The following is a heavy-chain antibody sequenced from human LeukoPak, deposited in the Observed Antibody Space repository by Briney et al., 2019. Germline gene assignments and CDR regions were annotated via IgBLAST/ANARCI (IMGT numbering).Heavy chain of an antibody. J-gene: IGHJ6*02. CDR3: AKGVGSSYSYYYDAMDV. CDR1: GFTFSNYA. Sequence: GGSLRLSCAASGFTFSNYAMSWVRQAPGKGLEWVSAISDSGGSTYYADSVKGRFTISRDNYKNTLYLQMNSLRDGDTAVYYCAKGVGSSYSYYYDAMDVWGQGTAVTVSS. D-gene: IGHD3-22*01. V-gene: IGHV3-23*01. CDR2: ISDSGGST.